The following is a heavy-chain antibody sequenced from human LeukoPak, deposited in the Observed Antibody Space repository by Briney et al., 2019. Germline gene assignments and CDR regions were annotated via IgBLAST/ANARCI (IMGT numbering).Heavy chain of an antibody. V-gene: IGHV4-4*02. J-gene: IGHJ6*04. CDR3: VRVPFAFYGMEV. CDR2: IYHSGST. D-gene: IGHD4/OR15-4a*01. CDR1: SDSIRSNNW. Sequence: PSETLSLTCAVSSDSIRSNNWWSWVRQLPGKGLEWIGEIYHSGSTNYNPSLKSRVTISADMSKNQLSLKLSSVTAADTAVYYCVRVPFAFYGMEVWGKGTTVSVSS.